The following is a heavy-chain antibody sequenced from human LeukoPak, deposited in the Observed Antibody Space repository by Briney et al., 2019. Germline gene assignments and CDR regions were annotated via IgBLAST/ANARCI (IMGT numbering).Heavy chain of an antibody. D-gene: IGHD4/OR15-4a*01. CDR1: GGTFSSYA. J-gene: IGHJ6*02. Sequence: ASVKVSCKASGGTFSSYAISWVRQAPGQGLEWMGRIIPILGIANYAQKFQGRVTITADKSTSTAYMELSSLRSEDTAVYYCARERGTMVLKYYGMDVWGQGTTVTVSS. V-gene: IGHV1-69*04. CDR3: ARERGTMVLKYYGMDV. CDR2: IIPILGIA.